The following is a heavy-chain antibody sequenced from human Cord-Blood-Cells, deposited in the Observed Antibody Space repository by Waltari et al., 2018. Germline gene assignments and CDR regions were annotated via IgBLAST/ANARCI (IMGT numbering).Heavy chain of an antibody. CDR1: GGTFSSYA. CDR3: ARDGGWSGSYYYYYYMDV. D-gene: IGHD3-3*01. CDR2: IIPIFGTA. J-gene: IGHJ6*03. Sequence: QVQLVQSGAEVKKPGSSVKVSCKASGGTFSSYAISWVRQAPGPGLEWMGGIIPIFGTANYAQKFQGRVTITADESTSTAYMELSSLRSEDTAVYYCARDGGWSGSYYYYYYMDVWGKGTTVTVSS. V-gene: IGHV1-69*01.